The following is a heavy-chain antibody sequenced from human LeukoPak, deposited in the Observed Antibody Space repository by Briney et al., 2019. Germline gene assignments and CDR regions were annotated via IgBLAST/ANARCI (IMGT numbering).Heavy chain of an antibody. Sequence: PSETLSLTCTVSGGSISSYYWSWIRQPPGKGLEWIGYIYYSGSTNYNPSLKSRVTISVDTSKNQFSLKLSSVTAADTAVYYCARVFVVVTPPSYYFDYWGQGTLVTVSS. CDR2: IYYSGST. CDR3: ARVFVVVTPPSYYFDY. CDR1: GGSISSYY. V-gene: IGHV4-59*01. J-gene: IGHJ4*02. D-gene: IGHD2-21*02.